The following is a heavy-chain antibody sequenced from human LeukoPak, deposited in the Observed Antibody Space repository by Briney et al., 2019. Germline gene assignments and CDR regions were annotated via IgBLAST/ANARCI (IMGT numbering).Heavy chain of an antibody. CDR3: ARDGDSWNDFDH. CDR2: IRKGGGEI. J-gene: IGHJ4*02. D-gene: IGHD1-1*01. V-gene: IGHV3-7*01. CDR1: GFSFSTSW. Sequence: GSRRLSCVASGFSFSTSWMTWVRQAPGKGLEWVANIRKGGGEIYYVDSVKGRFTISRDNTKNSLYLQMNSLRVEDTAVYYCARDGDSWNDFDHWGQGTLVTVSS.